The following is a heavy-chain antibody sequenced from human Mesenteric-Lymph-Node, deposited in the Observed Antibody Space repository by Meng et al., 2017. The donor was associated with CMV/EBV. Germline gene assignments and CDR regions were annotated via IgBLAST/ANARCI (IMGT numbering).Heavy chain of an antibody. J-gene: IGHJ6*02. CDR2: TYYRSKWYN. V-gene: IGHV6-1*01. CDR1: GDSVSSNSAA. CDR3: ARDYYDSSGYFEYYYGMDV. Sequence: LSCAISGDSVSSNSAAWNWIRQSPSRGLEWLGRTYYRSKWYNDYAVSVKSRITINPDTSKNQFSLQLNSVTPEDTAVYYCARDYYDSSGYFEYYYGMDVWGQGTTVTVSS. D-gene: IGHD3-22*01.